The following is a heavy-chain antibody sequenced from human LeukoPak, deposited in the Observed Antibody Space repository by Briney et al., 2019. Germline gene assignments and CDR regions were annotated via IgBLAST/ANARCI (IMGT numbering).Heavy chain of an antibody. V-gene: IGHV4-39*07. CDR3: ARGNRSSPPYYYYYYMDV. D-gene: IGHD6-6*01. CDR2: INHSGST. CDR1: GGSISSGSYY. Sequence: SETLSLTCTVSGGSISSGSYYWSWIRQPPGKGLEWIGEINHSGSTNYNPSLKSRVTISVDTSKNQFFLKLSSVTAADTAVYYCARGNRSSPPYYYYYYMDVWGKGTTVTVSS. J-gene: IGHJ6*03.